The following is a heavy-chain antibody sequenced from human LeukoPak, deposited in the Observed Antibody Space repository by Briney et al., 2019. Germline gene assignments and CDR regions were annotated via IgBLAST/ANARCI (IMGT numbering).Heavy chain of an antibody. D-gene: IGHD1-26*01. V-gene: IGHV3-30*02. CDR2: IRYDGSNK. J-gene: IGHJ4*02. CDR1: GFPFSSYG. Sequence: GGSLRLSCAPSGFPFSSYGMHWVRQAPGKGLEGVAFIRYDGSNKYYADSVKGRFTISRDNTKNTLYLQMNSLRAEDTAVYYCAREIGYFDYWGQGTLVPVSS. CDR3: AREIGYFDY.